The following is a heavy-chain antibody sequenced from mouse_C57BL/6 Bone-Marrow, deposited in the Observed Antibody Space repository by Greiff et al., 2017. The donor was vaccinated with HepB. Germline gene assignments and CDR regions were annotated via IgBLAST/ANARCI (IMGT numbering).Heavy chain of an antibody. CDR3: AKTGTDGFYAMDY. V-gene: IGHV1-82*01. CDR1: GYAFSSSW. J-gene: IGHJ4*01. D-gene: IGHD4-1*01. Sequence: VKLMESGPELVKPGASVKISCKASGYAFSSSWMNWVKQRPGKGLEWIGRIYPGDGDTNYNGKFKGKATLTADKSSSTAYMQLSSLTSEDSAVYFCAKTGTDGFYAMDYWGQGTSVTVSS. CDR2: IYPGDGDT.